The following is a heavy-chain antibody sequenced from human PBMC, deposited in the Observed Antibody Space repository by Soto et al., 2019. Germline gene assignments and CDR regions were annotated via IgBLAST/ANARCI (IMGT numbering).Heavy chain of an antibody. CDR3: AKDMRGGSSSSRYYYGLDV. D-gene: IGHD6-13*01. J-gene: IGHJ6*02. CDR2: ISWNSGTI. V-gene: IGHV3-9*01. CDR1: GFTFDDYA. Sequence: EVQLVESGGGVVQPGRSLRLSCAASGFTFDDYAMHWVRQAPGKGLEWVSGISWNSGTIVYADSVKGRFTISRDNAKHSLYLQMNSLRGEDTALYYCAKDMRGGSSSSRYYYGLDVWGQGTTVTVSS.